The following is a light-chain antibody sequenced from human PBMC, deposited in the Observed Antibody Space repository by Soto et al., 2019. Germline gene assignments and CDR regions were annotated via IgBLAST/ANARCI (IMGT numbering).Light chain of an antibody. Sequence: QAVVTQEPSLSVSPGRTVTLTCGLSSGSVSTSYYPSWYQQTPGQASRTLIYSTNTRSSGVPDRFSGSILGNKAALTITGAQADDESDYYCVLYMGSGIWVFGGGTKLTVL. CDR2: STN. V-gene: IGLV8-61*01. CDR1: SGSVSTSYY. CDR3: VLYMGSGIWV. J-gene: IGLJ3*02.